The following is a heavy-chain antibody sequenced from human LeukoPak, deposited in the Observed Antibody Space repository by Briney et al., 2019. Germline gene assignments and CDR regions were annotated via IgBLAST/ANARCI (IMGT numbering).Heavy chain of an antibody. CDR3: ARASSGYYTDY. V-gene: IGHV1-18*01. CDR2: VSAYNGNT. J-gene: IGHJ4*02. CDR1: GYTFTSYG. Sequence: ASVKVSCKASGYTFTSYGISWVRQAPGQGLEWMGWVSAYNGNTNYAQKLQGRVTMTTDTSTSTAYMELRSLRPDDTAVYYCARASSGYYTDYWGQGTLVTVSS. D-gene: IGHD3-22*01.